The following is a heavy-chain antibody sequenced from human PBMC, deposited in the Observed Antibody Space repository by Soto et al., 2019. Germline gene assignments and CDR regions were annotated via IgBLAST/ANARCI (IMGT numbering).Heavy chain of an antibody. Sequence: LRLSCAASGFAFSIYWMHWVRQAPGKGLVWVSRINSDGSSTSYADSVKGRFTISRDNAKNTLYLQMNSLRAEDTAVYYCARDGGSSYGSFDYWGQGTLVTVSS. CDR1: GFAFSIYW. V-gene: IGHV3-74*01. D-gene: IGHD5-18*01. CDR3: ARDGGSSYGSFDY. J-gene: IGHJ4*02. CDR2: INSDGSST.